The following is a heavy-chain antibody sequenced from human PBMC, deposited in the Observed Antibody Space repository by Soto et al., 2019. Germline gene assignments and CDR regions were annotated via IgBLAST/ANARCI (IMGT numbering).Heavy chain of an antibody. Sequence: QLQLQESGPGLVKPSETLSLTCTVSGCAISSRIYYWGWIRQPPGKGLEWIGSIYYSGSTYYKPALKSRVPISVDTSKNQFSLKLRSVTAADTAVYYCARHSGHIFFDYWGEGTLVTVSS. D-gene: IGHD5-12*01. J-gene: IGHJ4*02. CDR3: ARHSGHIFFDY. CDR2: IYYSGST. V-gene: IGHV4-39*01. CDR1: GCAISSRIYY.